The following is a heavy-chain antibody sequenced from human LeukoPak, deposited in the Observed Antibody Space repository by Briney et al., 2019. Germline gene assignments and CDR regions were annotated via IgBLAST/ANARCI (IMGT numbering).Heavy chain of an antibody. D-gene: IGHD3-22*01. J-gene: IGHJ4*02. CDR2: INPNSGGT. Sequence: ASVKVSCKASGYTFTGYYMHWVRQAPGQGLEWMGWINPNSGGTNYAQKFQGRVTMTRDTSISTAYMELSRLRSDDTAVYYCARAGVYDRSGQFDYWGQGTLVTVSS. CDR3: ARAGVYDRSGQFDY. V-gene: IGHV1-2*02. CDR1: GYTFTGYY.